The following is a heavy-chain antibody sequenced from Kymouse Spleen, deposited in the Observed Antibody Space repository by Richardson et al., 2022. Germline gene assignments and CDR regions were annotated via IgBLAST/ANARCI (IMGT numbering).Heavy chain of an antibody. CDR3: AKGSGSSTFFDY. V-gene: IGHV3-30*18. Sequence: QVQLVESGGGVVQPGRSLRLSCAASGFTFSSYGMHWVRQAPGKGLEWVAVISYDGSNKYYADSVKGRFTISRDNSKNTLYLQMNSLRAEDTAVYYCAKGSGSSTFFDYWGQGTLVTVSS. D-gene: IGHD1-26*01. CDR2: ISYDGSNK. J-gene: IGHJ4*02. CDR1: GFTFSSYG.